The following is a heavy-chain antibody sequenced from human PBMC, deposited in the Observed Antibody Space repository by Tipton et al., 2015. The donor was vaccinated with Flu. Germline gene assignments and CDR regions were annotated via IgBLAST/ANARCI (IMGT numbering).Heavy chain of an antibody. CDR1: GGPFSSYA. V-gene: IGHV1-69*01. J-gene: IGHJ4*02. Sequence: QVQLVQSGAEVKKPGSSVKVSCKTSGGPFSSYAISWVRQAPGQGLEWMGGIIPIFGTANYAQKFQGRVTIAADESTSTAYMELSSLRSEDTAVYYCARVPYCSSTSCYAPPFDYWGQGTLVTVSS. CDR3: ARVPYCSSTSCYAPPFDY. D-gene: IGHD2-2*01. CDR2: IIPIFGTA.